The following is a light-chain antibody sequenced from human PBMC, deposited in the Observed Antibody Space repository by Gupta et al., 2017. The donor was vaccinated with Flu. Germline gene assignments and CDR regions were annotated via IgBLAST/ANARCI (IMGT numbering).Light chain of an antibody. V-gene: IGKV4-1*01. CDR1: QSGLYSSNNKNY. CDR3: KQEQRTKWV. Sequence: VLTPSPDSLAVSLGARATINCTSSQSGLYSSNNKNYLAWYQQKPGQPPKLLIYWASTREYGVPDRFSGSGSGTDFTLKISRREAEDVEVYYCKQEQRTKWVFGQGTKVEIK. CDR2: WAS. J-gene: IGKJ1*01.